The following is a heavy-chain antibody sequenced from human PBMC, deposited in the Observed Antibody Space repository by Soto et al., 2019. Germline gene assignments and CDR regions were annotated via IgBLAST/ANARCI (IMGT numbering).Heavy chain of an antibody. V-gene: IGHV1-2*04. CDR1: GYTFTGYY. CDR3: ARSKSGSSWAAVWFDP. Sequence: QVQLVQSGAEVKKPGASVKVSCKASGYTFTGYYMHWVRQAPGQGLEWMGWINPNSGGTNYAQKFQGWVTMTRDTSISTAYMELSRLRSDDTDVYYCARSKSGSSWAAVWFDPWGQGTLVTVSS. J-gene: IGHJ5*02. D-gene: IGHD6-13*01. CDR2: INPNSGGT.